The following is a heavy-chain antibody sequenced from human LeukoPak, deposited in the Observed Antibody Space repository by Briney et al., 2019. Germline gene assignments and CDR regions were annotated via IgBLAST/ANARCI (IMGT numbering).Heavy chain of an antibody. D-gene: IGHD4-17*01. CDR3: AVTTVTLSDY. J-gene: IGHJ4*02. V-gene: IGHV4-59*07. CDR2: IHYSGSA. CDR1: NGPINTYQ. Sequence: SDTLSLTCTVSNGPINTYQWSWLRQPPGKGRKWIGNIHYSGSANYNPSLKSRVVISVDTSKNQFSLKLSSVTAADTAVYYCAVTTVTLSDYWGQGTLVTVSS.